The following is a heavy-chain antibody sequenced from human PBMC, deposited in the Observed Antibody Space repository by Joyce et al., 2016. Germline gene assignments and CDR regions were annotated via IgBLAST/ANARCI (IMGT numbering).Heavy chain of an antibody. V-gene: IGHV3-21*01. CDR1: GFTLSSYS. CDR3: ARSSYTNGIFDY. Sequence: EVQLVESGGGLVKPGGSLRLSCAASGFTLSSYSMSLVRQAPGKGLECVSSLSSSSSYIKDTDSLKGRFTISRDNAKNSLYLQMNSLRVEDTAVYYCARSSYTNGIFDYWGQGTLVTVSS. D-gene: IGHD2-8*01. J-gene: IGHJ4*02. CDR2: LSSSSSYI.